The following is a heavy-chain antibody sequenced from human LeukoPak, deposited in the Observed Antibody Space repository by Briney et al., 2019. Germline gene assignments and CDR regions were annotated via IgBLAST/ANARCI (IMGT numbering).Heavy chain of an antibody. Sequence: GGSLRLSCAASGFTFSTYAMSWVRQTPEKGLEWVSAISDTGGNTFYADSVKGRFTISRYNSKNTLYLQMNSLRAEDTAIYYCAKGRTNDYWGQGTLVTVSS. CDR2: ISDTGGNT. CDR1: GFTFSTYA. V-gene: IGHV3-23*01. CDR3: AKGRTNDY. J-gene: IGHJ4*02. D-gene: IGHD1/OR15-1a*01.